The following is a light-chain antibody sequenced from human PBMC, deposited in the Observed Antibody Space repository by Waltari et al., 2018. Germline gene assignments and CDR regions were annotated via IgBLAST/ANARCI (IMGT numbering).Light chain of an antibody. CDR2: TAS. CDR3: QQSYNFPRT. V-gene: IGKV1-39*01. CDR1: QSISNY. J-gene: IGKJ1*01. Sequence: DIEMTQYPSSLSASVGDRVTITCRGSQSISNYLNWYKQRPGKAPNLLIHTASNLQSGVPSRFSGSGSGTDFTLTISSLQPEDFAIYYCQQSYNFPRTFGQGTKVEVK.